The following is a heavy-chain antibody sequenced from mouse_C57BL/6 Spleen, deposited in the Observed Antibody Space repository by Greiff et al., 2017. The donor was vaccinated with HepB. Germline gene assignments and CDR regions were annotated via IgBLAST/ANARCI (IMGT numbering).Heavy chain of an antibody. D-gene: IGHD2-5*01. V-gene: IGHV1-18*01. Sequence: EVQLQQSGPELVKPGASVKIPCKASGYTFTDYNMDWVKQSHGKSLEWIGDINPNNGGTIYNQKFKGKATLTVDKSSSTAYMELRSLTSEDTAVYYCARGSYYSNYGYFDVWGTGTTVTVSS. CDR1: GYTFTDYN. CDR3: ARGSYYSNYGYFDV. CDR2: INPNNGGT. J-gene: IGHJ1*03.